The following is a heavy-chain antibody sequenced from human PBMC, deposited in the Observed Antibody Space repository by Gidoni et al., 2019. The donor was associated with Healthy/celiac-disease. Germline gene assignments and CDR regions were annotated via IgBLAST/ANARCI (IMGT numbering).Heavy chain of an antibody. CDR2: ISFDGTTP. J-gene: IGHJ4*02. V-gene: IGHV3-30*04. CDR1: GFTFTNYI. CDR3: ARGPTMTTPFDY. D-gene: IGHD2-15*01. Sequence: QVQLVVSGGGVVQPGRSLSLPCASSGFTFTNYIMHWVRQAPGKGLEWVALISFDGTTPVYADSVKGRFTISRDNSGNTLYLHMDSLRTEDTAVFYCARGPTMTTPFDYWGQGTLVTVSS.